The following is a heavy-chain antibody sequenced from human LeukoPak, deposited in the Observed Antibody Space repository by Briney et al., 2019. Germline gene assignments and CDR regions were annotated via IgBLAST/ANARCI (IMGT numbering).Heavy chain of an antibody. Sequence: PGGSLRLSCAASGFNFDDYAMHWVRQAPGKGLEWVSLISGDAGSTYYADSVKGRFTISRDNSKNSLYLQMNSLRTEDTALYYCAKDLHRTGTIDYWGQGTLVTVSS. J-gene: IGHJ4*02. CDR1: GFNFDDYA. D-gene: IGHD1-1*01. CDR3: AKDLHRTGTIDY. CDR2: ISGDAGST. V-gene: IGHV3-43*02.